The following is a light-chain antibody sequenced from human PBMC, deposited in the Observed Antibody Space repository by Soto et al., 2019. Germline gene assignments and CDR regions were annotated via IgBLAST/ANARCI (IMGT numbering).Light chain of an antibody. CDR3: QQYGSSPWT. Sequence: EIVLTQSPGTLYLSPGERATLSCRATETVSINNVAWYQHRLGQPPRLLLYQAIVRAAGIPDRFSGSGSGTDFTLTITRLEPEDFAVYHCQQYGSSPWTFDQGTKVEIK. CDR1: ETVSINN. V-gene: IGKV3-20*01. CDR2: QAI. J-gene: IGKJ1*01.